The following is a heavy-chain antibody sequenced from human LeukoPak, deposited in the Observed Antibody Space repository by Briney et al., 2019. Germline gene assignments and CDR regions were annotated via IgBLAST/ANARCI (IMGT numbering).Heavy chain of an antibody. CDR3: AADVPDYGGGEFDY. CDR1: GFTFRGAW. J-gene: IGHJ4*02. D-gene: IGHD4-23*01. V-gene: IGHV3-15*01. Sequence: GGSLRLSCAASGFTFRGAWMSWVRQAPGKGLGWVGRIKSKVDGETTHYAAPVKGKFTISRDDLTDMVYLQVNSLKTEDTAIYYCAADVPDYGGGEFDYWGQGTLVTVSS. CDR2: IKSKVDGETT.